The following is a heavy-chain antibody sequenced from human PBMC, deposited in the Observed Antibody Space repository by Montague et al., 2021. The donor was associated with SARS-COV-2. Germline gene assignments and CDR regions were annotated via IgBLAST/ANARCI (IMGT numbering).Heavy chain of an antibody. V-gene: IGHV4-59*01. CDR3: ARCGAQTWFGESVCYLDY. J-gene: IGHJ4*02. CDR2: ISSTGST. Sequence: SETLSLTCSVSGDSFTYFYWSWIRQSPGKGLEWIGYISSTGSTNYNPSFKSRFTISVDTSENQFSLKVTSVTAADTAVYYCARCGAQTWFGESVCYLDYWGRGTLVTVSS. CDR1: GDSFTYFY. D-gene: IGHD3-10*01.